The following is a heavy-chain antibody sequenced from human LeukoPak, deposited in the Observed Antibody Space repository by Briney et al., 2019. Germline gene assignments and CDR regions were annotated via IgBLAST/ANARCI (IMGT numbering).Heavy chain of an antibody. D-gene: IGHD2-2*01. J-gene: IGHJ4*02. CDR2: ISSSSNNI. CDR3: ARGYQRPDY. CDR1: GFTFSTYT. Sequence: GGSLRLSCAASGFTFSTYTMNWVRQAPGKGLEWVSSISSSSNNIYYADSVKGRFTISRDNAMNSVYPRMNSLRVEDTAVYYCARGYQRPDYWGQGTLITVSS. V-gene: IGHV3-21*01.